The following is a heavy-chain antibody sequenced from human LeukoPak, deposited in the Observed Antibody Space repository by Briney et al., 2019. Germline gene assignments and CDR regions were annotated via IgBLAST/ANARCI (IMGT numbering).Heavy chain of an antibody. V-gene: IGHV3-20*01. J-gene: IGHJ4*02. CDR2: INWNWCSK. CDR1: GFTFDDYG. CDR3: ARGAGGITGTTWYDY. D-gene: IGHD1-7*01. Sequence: GGSLRLSCAASGFTFDDYGMSWVRQAPGKGLEGVSVINWNWCSKGYADSVKGRFTISRENAKNSLYLQMNSLRAEDTALYHCARGAGGITGTTWYDYWGQGTLVTVSS.